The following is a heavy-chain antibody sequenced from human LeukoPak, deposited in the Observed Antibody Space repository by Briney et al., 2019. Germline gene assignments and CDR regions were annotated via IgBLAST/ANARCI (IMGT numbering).Heavy chain of an antibody. Sequence: PGGSLRLSCAASGFTVSSNYMSWVRQAPGKGLEWVSVIYSGGSTYYADSVRGRFTISRDNAKNTLYLQMNSLGAEDTAVYYCARGGFNHAFDIWGQGTVVTASS. J-gene: IGHJ3*02. V-gene: IGHV3-53*01. CDR2: IYSGGST. CDR1: GFTVSSNY. CDR3: ARGGFNHAFDI.